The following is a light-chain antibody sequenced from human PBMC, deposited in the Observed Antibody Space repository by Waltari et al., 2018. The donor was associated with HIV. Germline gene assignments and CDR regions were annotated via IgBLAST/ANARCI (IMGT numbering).Light chain of an antibody. CDR1: RSNIGTNS. V-gene: IGLV1-44*01. CDR2: GDN. CDR3: SAWDDRLTGLVL. Sequence: QSLLTQPPSASGTPGQRVTISCSGSRSNIGTNSVNWYQHLPGTAPKLLIYGDNLRPSGVPARFSGSKFGTSASLAITGLQSEDEAVYYCSAWDDRLTGLVLFGGGTKVTVL. J-gene: IGLJ2*01.